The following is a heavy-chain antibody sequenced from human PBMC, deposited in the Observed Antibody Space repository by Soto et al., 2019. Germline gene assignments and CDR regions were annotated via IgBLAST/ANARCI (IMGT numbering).Heavy chain of an antibody. D-gene: IGHD6-13*01. V-gene: IGHV4-34*01. CDR2: INHSGSA. CDR3: ARGLPRRTLAAARMFGGVSGGWFDP. Sequence: PSETLSLTCAVYGGSFSSYHWTWIRQPPGKGLEWIGEINHSGSANYNPSLKSRVTMSGDTSKNQFSLKLASVIAADTAVYYCARGLPRRTLAAARMFGGVSGGWFDPWGQATLVTFSS. J-gene: IGHJ5*02. CDR1: GGSFSSYH.